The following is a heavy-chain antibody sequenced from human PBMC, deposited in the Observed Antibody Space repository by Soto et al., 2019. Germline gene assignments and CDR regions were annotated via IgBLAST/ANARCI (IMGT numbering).Heavy chain of an antibody. Sequence: QVQLVQSGAEVKKPGSSVKVSCKASGGTFSSYAISWVRQAPGQGLEWMGGIIPIFGTANYAQKFQGRVTIPADESTSTAYMELSSLRSEETAVYYCARVDVVVVAAPMEAFDIWGQGTMVTVSS. CDR3: ARVDVVVVAAPMEAFDI. CDR2: IIPIFGTA. J-gene: IGHJ3*02. D-gene: IGHD2-15*01. CDR1: GGTFSSYA. V-gene: IGHV1-69*01.